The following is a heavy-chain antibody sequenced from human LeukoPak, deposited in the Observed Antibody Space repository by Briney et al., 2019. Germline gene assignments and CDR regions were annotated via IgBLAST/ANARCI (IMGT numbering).Heavy chain of an antibody. CDR2: IYSGGST. D-gene: IGHD4-17*01. CDR1: GFTVSSNY. V-gene: IGHV3-66*01. J-gene: IGHJ4*02. Sequence: GGSLRLSCAASGFTVSSNYMSWVRQASGKGLEWVSVIYSGGSTYYADSVKGRFTISRDNSKNTLYLQMDSLRAEDTAVYYCAKNHDYGDYAGLGTYYFDYWGQGTLVTVSS. CDR3: AKNHDYGDYAGLGTYYFDY.